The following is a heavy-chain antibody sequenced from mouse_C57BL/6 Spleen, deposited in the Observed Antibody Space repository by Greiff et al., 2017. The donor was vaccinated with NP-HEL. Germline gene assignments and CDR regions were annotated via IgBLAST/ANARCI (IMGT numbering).Heavy chain of an antibody. D-gene: IGHD1-1*01. J-gene: IGHJ3*01. Sequence: EVMLVESGGGLVKPGGSLKLSCAASGFTFSSYAMSWVRQTPEKRLEWVATISDGGSYTYYPDNVKGRFTISRDNAKNNLYLQMSHLTSEDTAMYDCARDRLFITTVVARTRFDYWGQGTLVTVSA. V-gene: IGHV5-4*01. CDR2: ISDGGSYT. CDR1: GFTFSSYA. CDR3: ARDRLFITTVVARTRFDY.